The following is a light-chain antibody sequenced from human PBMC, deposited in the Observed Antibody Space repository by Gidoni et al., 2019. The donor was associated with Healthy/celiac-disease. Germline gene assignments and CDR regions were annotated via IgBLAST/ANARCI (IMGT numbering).Light chain of an antibody. CDR1: QGIRID. V-gene: IGKV1-6*01. CDR2: AAS. CDR3: LQDYNYPYT. Sequence: IQMTWSPSSLSASVGNRVTITCRARQGIRIDLGWYQQKPGKAPKLLIYAASSLQSGVPARFSGSGSGTDFTLTISSLQPEDFATYYCLQDYNYPYTFGQGTKLEIK. J-gene: IGKJ2*01.